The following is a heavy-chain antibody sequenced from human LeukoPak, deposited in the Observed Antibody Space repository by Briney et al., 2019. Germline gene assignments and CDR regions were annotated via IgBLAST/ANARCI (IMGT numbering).Heavy chain of an antibody. J-gene: IGHJ4*02. Sequence: PSETLSLTCTVSGGSISSYYWSWIRQHPGKGLEWIGYIYYSGSTYYNPSLKSRVTISVDTSKNQFSLKLSSVTTADTAVYYCARQNHDSSGYRFDYWGQGTLVTVSS. CDR2: IYYSGST. CDR1: GGSISSYY. CDR3: ARQNHDSSGYRFDY. V-gene: IGHV4-59*06. D-gene: IGHD3-22*01.